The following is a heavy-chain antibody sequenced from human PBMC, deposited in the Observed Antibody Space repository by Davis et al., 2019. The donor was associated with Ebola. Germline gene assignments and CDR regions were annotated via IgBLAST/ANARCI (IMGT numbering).Heavy chain of an antibody. CDR2: ISTSSSPI. CDR3: ARDQGAIAARPSAFDM. J-gene: IGHJ3*02. V-gene: IGHV3-48*02. Sequence: PGGSLRLSCAASAFSFSSYSMNWVRQAPGKGLEWVSYISTSSSPIYYADSVKGRFTISRDNAKNSLYLQMNSLRDGDTAVYYCARDQGAIAARPSAFDMWGQGTMVTVSS. CDR1: AFSFSSYS. D-gene: IGHD6-6*01.